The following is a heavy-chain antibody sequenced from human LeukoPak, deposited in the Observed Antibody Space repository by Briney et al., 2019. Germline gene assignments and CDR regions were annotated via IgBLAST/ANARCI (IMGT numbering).Heavy chain of an antibody. V-gene: IGHV3-66*01. CDR1: GFTVSSNY. D-gene: IGHD1-26*01. J-gene: IGHJ4*02. CDR3: ARESGSYYGVTLDY. CDR2: IYSGGRT. Sequence: GGSLRLSCAASGFTVSSNYMSWVRQAPGKGLEWVSVIYSGGRTEYADSVKGRFTISRDNSKNTLYFQMNSLRAEDAAVYYCARESGSYYGVTLDYWGQGTLVTVSS.